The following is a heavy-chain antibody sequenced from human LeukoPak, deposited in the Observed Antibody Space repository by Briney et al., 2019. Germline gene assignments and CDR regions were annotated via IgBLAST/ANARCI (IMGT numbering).Heavy chain of an antibody. CDR1: GGSISSYY. CDR3: ATGQYYYDSSGDHPDAFDI. CDR2: IYTSGST. Sequence: SETLSLTCTVSGGSISSYYWSWIRQPAGKGLEWIGRIYTSGSTNYNPSLKSRVTMSVDTSKNQFSLKLSSVTAADTAVYYCATGQYYYDSSGDHPDAFDIWGQGTMVTVSS. V-gene: IGHV4-4*07. D-gene: IGHD3-22*01. J-gene: IGHJ3*02.